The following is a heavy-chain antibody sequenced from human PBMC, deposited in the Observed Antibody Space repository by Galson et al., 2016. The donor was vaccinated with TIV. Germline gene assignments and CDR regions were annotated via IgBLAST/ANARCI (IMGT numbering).Heavy chain of an antibody. CDR1: GDTFSSLS. CDR2: IIPLLERS. Sequence: SCKASGDTFSSLSIIWVRQAPGQGLEWMGRIIPLLERSNYAQNFQGRVTITADKSTSTTYIELSSLRSEDTAVYYCAREVAHVDSVILNADAFDIWGQGKMVTVSS. V-gene: IGHV1-69*08. D-gene: IGHD5-18*01. J-gene: IGHJ3*02. CDR3: AREVAHVDSVILNADAFDI.